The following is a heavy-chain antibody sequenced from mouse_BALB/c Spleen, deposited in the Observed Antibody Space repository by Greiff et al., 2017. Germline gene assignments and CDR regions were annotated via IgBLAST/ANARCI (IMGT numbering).Heavy chain of an antibody. D-gene: IGHD2-1*01. CDR2: ISSGGGST. J-gene: IGHJ4*01. CDR3: ARHVPYGNSHYYAMDY. CDR1: GFAFSSYD. V-gene: IGHV5-12-1*01. Sequence: EVHLVESGGGLVKPGGSLKLSCAASGFAFSSYDMSWVRQTPEKRLEWVAYISSGGGSTYYPDTVKGRFTISRDNAKNTLYLQMSSLKSEDTAMYYCARHVPYGNSHYYAMDYWGQGTSVTVSS.